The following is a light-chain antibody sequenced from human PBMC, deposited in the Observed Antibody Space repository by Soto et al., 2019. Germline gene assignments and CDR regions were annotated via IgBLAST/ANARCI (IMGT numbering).Light chain of an antibody. CDR2: GVS. Sequence: EIVMTQSPATLSVSPGERATLSCRASQTVSTSLAWYQQKPGRAPRLLIYGVSTRASGVPARFSGSGSGTEFTLTISSLQSEDSAVYYCHQYNNWWTFGQGTRLEIK. CDR3: HQYNNWWT. J-gene: IGKJ5*01. V-gene: IGKV3-15*01. CDR1: QTVSTS.